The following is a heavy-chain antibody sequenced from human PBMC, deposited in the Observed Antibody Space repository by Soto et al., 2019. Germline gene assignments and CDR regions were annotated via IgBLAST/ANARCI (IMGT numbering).Heavy chain of an antibody. D-gene: IGHD2-2*01. CDR2: IGTAGDT. CDR3: ARDLQVVPSAMGLVDYSYGMDV. Sequence: GGSLRLSCAASGFTFSSYDMHWVRQATGKGLEWVSAIGTAGDTYYPGSVKGRFTISRENAKNSLYLQMNSLRAEDTAVYYCARDLQVVPSAMGLVDYSYGMDVCGPGPTVTGS. CDR1: GFTFSSYD. J-gene: IGHJ6*02. V-gene: IGHV3-13*01.